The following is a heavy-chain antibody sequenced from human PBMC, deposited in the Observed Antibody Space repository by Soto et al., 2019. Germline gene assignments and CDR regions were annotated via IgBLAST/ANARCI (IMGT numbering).Heavy chain of an antibody. CDR2: IYPGDSDT. D-gene: IGHD3-3*01. V-gene: IGHV5-51*01. CDR3: ARRITIFGVVRDWLDP. Sequence: PGESLKISCKGSGYSFTSYWIGWVRQMTGKGLEWMGIIYPGDSDTRYSPSFQGQVTISADKSISTAYLQWSSLKASDTAMYYCARRITIFGVVRDWLDPWGQGTLVTVSS. J-gene: IGHJ5*02. CDR1: GYSFTSYW.